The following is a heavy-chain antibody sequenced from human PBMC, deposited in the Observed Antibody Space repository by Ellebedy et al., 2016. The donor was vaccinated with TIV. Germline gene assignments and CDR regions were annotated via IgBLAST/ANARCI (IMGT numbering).Heavy chain of an antibody. V-gene: IGHV3-7*03. CDR2: IKQDGGEK. CDR1: GFTFTIFW. Sequence: PGGSLRLSCDASGFTFTIFWMSWVRQAPGKGLEWVATIKQDGGEKYYVDYVKGRFTISRDNAKNSLSLQMNNLRAEDTALYYCAREFRRGAKYPYDAFDIWGQGTMVTVSS. D-gene: IGHD2-2*01. CDR3: AREFRRGAKYPYDAFDI. J-gene: IGHJ3*02.